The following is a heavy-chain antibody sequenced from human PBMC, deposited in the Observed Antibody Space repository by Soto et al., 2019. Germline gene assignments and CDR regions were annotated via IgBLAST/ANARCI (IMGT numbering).Heavy chain of an antibody. CDR1: GFTFSSYS. V-gene: IGHV3-48*01. J-gene: IGHJ4*02. CDR2: ISSSSSTI. D-gene: IGHD6-19*01. CDR3: AKDGIAVAGIFDY. Sequence: EVQLVESGGGLVQPGGSLRLSCAASGFTFSSYSMNWVRQAPGKGLEWVSYISSSSSTIYYADSVKGRFTISRDNAKNSLYLQMNSLRAEDTAVYYCAKDGIAVAGIFDYWGQGTLVTVSS.